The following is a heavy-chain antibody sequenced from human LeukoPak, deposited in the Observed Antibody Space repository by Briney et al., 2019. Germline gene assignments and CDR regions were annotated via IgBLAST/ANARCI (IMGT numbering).Heavy chain of an antibody. V-gene: IGHV4-59*01. CDR1: GGSISSYY. J-gene: IGHJ2*01. CDR2: IHYSGDT. Sequence: PSETLSLTCTVSGGSISSYYWSWIRQPPGKGLEWIGYIHYSGDTYHNPSLKSRVTISVDTSKNQFSLRLSSVTAADTAMYHCARSGGWVTAYWYFDLWGRGTLVTVSS. D-gene: IGHD2-21*02. CDR3: ARSGGWVTAYWYFDL.